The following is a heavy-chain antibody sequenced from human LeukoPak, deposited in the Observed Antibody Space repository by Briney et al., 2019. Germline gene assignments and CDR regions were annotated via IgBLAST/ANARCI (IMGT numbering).Heavy chain of an antibody. CDR2: IASKTDGGAT. CDR3: TTGIRGD. V-gene: IGHV3-15*07. D-gene: IGHD3-10*01. J-gene: IGHJ4*02. Sequence: GSLRLSCSASGLTVTNAWMNWVRQAPGEGLDWVGRIASKTDGGATDYAAPVKGRFTISRDDSKNTLNLQMNSLKTEDTAVYYCTTGIRGDWGQGTLVTVSS. CDR1: GLTVTNAW.